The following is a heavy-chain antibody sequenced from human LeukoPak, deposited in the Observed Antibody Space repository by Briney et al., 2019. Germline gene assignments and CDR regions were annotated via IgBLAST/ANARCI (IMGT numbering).Heavy chain of an antibody. V-gene: IGHV3-7*01. D-gene: IGHD1-26*01. Sequence: GGSLRLSCTASGFTFADYAMSWVRQAPGKGLEWVANIKQDGSEKYYVDSLKGRFTISRDNAKNSLYLQMSSLRAEDTAVYYCARAGGSRPSDYWGQGTLVTVSS. J-gene: IGHJ4*02. CDR3: ARAGGSRPSDY. CDR2: IKQDGSEK. CDR1: GFTFADYA.